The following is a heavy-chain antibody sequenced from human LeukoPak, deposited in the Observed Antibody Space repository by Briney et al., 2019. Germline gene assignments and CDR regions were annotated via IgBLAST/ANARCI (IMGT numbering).Heavy chain of an antibody. CDR2: ISYDGSNK. J-gene: IGHJ4*02. D-gene: IGHD3-3*01. V-gene: IGHV3-30*04. CDR1: GFTFSSYA. CDR3: TRANYDFLSGYIIEYYYDY. Sequence: GGSLRLSCAASGFTFSSYAMHWVRQAPGKGLEWVAVISYDGSNKYYADSVKGRFTISRDNSKNTLYLQMNSLRAEDTAVYYCTRANYDFLSGYIIEYYYDYWGQGTLVTVSS.